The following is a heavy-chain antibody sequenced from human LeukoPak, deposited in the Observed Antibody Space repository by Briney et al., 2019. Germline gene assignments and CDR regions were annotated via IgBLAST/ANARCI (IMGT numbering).Heavy chain of an antibody. CDR3: AKDGVGATTGYYYMDV. Sequence: GGSLRLSCAAFGFTFNTYWMTWVRQAPGKGLEWVANIKQDGSEKYYVDSVKGRFTISRDNAKNSLYLQMDSLRAEDTAVYYCAKDGVGATTGYYYMDVWGKGTTVTVSS. CDR1: GFTFNTYW. J-gene: IGHJ6*03. V-gene: IGHV3-7*01. D-gene: IGHD1-26*01. CDR2: IKQDGSEK.